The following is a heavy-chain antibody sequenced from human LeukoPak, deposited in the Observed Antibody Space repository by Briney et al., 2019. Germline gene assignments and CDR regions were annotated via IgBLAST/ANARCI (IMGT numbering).Heavy chain of an antibody. Sequence: SETLSLTCAVYGGSFSGYYWSWIRQPPGKGLEWIASIYYSGSTYYNPSLKSRVTISVDTSRNQFSLKLSSVTAADTAVYYCASLAVAGLSEGYWGQGTLVIVSS. CDR1: GGSFSGYY. V-gene: IGHV4-34*01. J-gene: IGHJ4*02. CDR3: ASLAVAGLSEGY. D-gene: IGHD6-19*01. CDR2: IYYSGST.